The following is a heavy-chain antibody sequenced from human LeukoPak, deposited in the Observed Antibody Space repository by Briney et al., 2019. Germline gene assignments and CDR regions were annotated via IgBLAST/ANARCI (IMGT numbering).Heavy chain of an antibody. CDR2: ISGSGGST. V-gene: IGHV3-23*01. D-gene: IGHD6-19*01. Sequence: ESGGSLRLSCAASGFTFSSYAMSWVRQAPGKGLECVSAISGSGGSTYYADSVKGRFTISRDNSKNTLYLQMNSLRAEDTAVYYCAKSAYSSGWSDYYYYGMDVWGQGTRVTVSS. CDR1: GFTFSSYA. J-gene: IGHJ6*02. CDR3: AKSAYSSGWSDYYYYGMDV.